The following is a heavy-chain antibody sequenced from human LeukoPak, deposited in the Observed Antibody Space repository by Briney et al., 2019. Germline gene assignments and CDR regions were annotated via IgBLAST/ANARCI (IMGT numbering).Heavy chain of an antibody. Sequence: GGSLRLSCAASGFAFNNYVMSWVRQAPGKGLEWVSSINGSGGSTYYTDSVKGRFTISRENSENTLFLLMNSLRAEDTAVYSCAKDSTASGSYYGMDIWGQGTTVTVS. J-gene: IGHJ6*02. CDR3: AKDSTASGSYYGMDI. V-gene: IGHV3-23*01. D-gene: IGHD3-3*01. CDR1: GFAFNNYV. CDR2: INGSGGST.